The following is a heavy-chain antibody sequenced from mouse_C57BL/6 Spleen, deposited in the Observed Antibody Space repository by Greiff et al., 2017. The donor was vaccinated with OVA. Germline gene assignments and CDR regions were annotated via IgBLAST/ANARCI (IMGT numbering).Heavy chain of an antibody. CDR3: AKNGGNWDVGAY. V-gene: IGHV2-5*01. CDR1: GFSLTSYG. CDR2: IWRGGST. J-gene: IGHJ3*01. D-gene: IGHD4-1*01. Sequence: VQLQESGPGLVQPSQSLSITCTVSGFSLTSYGVHWVRQSPGKGLEWLGVIWRGGSTDYNAAFMSRLSITKDNSKSQVFFKMNSLQADDTAIYYCAKNGGNWDVGAYWGQGTLVTVSA.